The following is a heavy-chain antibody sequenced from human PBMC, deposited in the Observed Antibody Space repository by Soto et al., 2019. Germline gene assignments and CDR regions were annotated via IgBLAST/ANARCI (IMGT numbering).Heavy chain of an antibody. D-gene: IGHD4-17*01. CDR3: ASYYGDYNLDYFDY. V-gene: IGHV1-24*01. CDR2: FDAEDGAA. CDR1: GYTLTELS. Sequence: ASVKVSCKVSGYTLTELSMHWARQAPGKGLEWMGVFDAEDGAASYAQNFQGRVTMTVDTSTATAYMEVTSLRSEDTAVYYCASYYGDYNLDYFDYWGQGTLVTVSS. J-gene: IGHJ4*02.